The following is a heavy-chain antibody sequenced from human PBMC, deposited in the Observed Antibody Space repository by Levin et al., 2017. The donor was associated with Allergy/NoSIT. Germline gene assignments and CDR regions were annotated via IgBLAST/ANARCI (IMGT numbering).Heavy chain of an antibody. V-gene: IGHV1-69*13. CDR1: GGTFSIYA. CDR2: LIPIFATA. Sequence: SVKVSCKASGGTFSIYAISWVRQAPGQGLEWMGGLIPIFATANYAQKFQGRVTITADESTSTAYMELSSLRSEDTAVYYCAREDRGAAVSYYGMDVWGQGTTVTVSS. J-gene: IGHJ6*02. CDR3: AREDRGAAVSYYGMDV. D-gene: IGHD1-26*01.